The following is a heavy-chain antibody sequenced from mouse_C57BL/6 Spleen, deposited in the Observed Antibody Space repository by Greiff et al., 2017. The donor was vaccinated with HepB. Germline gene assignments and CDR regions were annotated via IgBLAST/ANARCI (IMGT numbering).Heavy chain of an antibody. Sequence: DVKLVESGGGLVKPGGSLKLSCAASGFTFSSYAMSWVRQTPEKRLEWVATISDGGSYTYYPDNVKGRFTISRDNAKNNLYLQMSHLKSEDTAMYYCARAHITTVVATFDYWGQGTTLTVSS. CDR2: ISDGGSYT. D-gene: IGHD1-1*01. CDR3: ARAHITTVVATFDY. V-gene: IGHV5-4*03. CDR1: GFTFSSYA. J-gene: IGHJ2*01.